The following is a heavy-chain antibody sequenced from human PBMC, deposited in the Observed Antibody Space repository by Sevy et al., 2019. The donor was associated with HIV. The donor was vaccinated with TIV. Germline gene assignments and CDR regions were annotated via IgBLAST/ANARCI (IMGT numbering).Heavy chain of an antibody. CDR1: GGSISSSNW. J-gene: IGHJ4*02. CDR2: IYHSGST. CDR3: ASLGDYGDNVFDY. Sequence: SETLSLTCAVSGGSISSSNWWSWVRQPPGKGLEWIGEIYHSGSTNYNPSLKSRVTISVDKSKNQFSLKLSSVTAADTAVYYCASLGDYGDNVFDYWGQGTLVTVSS. D-gene: IGHD4-17*01. V-gene: IGHV4-4*02.